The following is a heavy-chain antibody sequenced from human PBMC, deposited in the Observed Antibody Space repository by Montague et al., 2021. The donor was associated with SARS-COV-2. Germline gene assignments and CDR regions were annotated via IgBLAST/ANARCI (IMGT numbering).Heavy chain of an antibody. CDR2: IYHSGST. J-gene: IGHJ3*02. CDR3: AKVAGSHDTFDI. D-gene: IGHD6-19*01. Sequence: SETLSLTCTVSGYSISTGYYWGWIRQPPGKGLEWIGTIYHSGSTYFNPSLKSRVTISVDTSKNQFPLNLSSVTAADTAVYYCAKVAGSHDTFDIWGRGTMVTVSS. CDR1: GYSISTGYY. V-gene: IGHV4-38-2*02.